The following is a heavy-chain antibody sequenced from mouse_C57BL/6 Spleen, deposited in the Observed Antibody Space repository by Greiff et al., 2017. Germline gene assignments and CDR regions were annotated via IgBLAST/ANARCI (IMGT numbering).Heavy chain of an antibody. D-gene: IGHD2-4*01. CDR1: GFTFSDYG. J-gene: IGHJ3*01. Sequence: EVKLMESGGGLVKPGGSLKLSCAASGFTFSDYGMHWVRQAPEKGLEWVAYISSGSSTIYYADTVKGRFTISSDNAKNTLFLQMTSLRSEDTAMYYCAKPLYDSAWFAYWGQGTLVTVSA. CDR2: ISSGSSTI. CDR3: AKPLYDSAWFAY. V-gene: IGHV5-17*01.